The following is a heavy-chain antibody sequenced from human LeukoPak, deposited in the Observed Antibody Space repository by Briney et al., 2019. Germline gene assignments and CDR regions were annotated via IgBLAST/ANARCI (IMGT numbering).Heavy chain of an antibody. CDR2: INHSGST. CDR1: GGSIRNSSFY. V-gene: IGHV4-39*07. CDR3: ARGDDIVVVGSTSLLWFDP. D-gene: IGHD2-15*01. J-gene: IGHJ5*02. Sequence: PSETLSLTCAVSGGSIRNSSFYWGWIRQRPGKGLEWIGEINHSGSTNYNPSLKSRVTISVDTSKNQFSLKLSSVTAADTAVYYCARGDDIVVVGSTSLLWFDPWGQGTLVTVSS.